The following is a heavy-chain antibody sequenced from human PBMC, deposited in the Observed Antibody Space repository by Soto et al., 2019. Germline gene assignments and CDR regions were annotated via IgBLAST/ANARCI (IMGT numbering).Heavy chain of an antibody. CDR1: RFTFSTYE. V-gene: IGHV3-48*03. D-gene: IGHD2-2*01. CDR2: ISSSGNTV. J-gene: IGHJ4*02. Sequence: GGSLRLSCAASRFTFSTYEMIWVRQAPGKGLEWVSYISSSGNTVYYADSVKGRFTISRDNTRNPLYLQMNSLRDEDTAIYYCVRYCSSTLCNGVATRTFDYWGQGTLVTGSS. CDR3: VRYCSSTLCNGVATRTFDY.